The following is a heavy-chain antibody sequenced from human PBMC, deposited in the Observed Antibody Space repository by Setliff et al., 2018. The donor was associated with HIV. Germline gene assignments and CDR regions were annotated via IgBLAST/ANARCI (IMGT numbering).Heavy chain of an antibody. CDR3: MRDPSGYDASGYYPLRWYFDL. Sequence: ASVKVSCKASGYIFTSYAISWVRQAPGQGLEWMGWITTYKGNTNYAQKFQGRVTMTTDTSTRTVYMDLRSLRSDDTTVYYCMRDPSGYDASGYYPLRWYFDLWGRGTLVTVSS. V-gene: IGHV1-18*01. CDR1: GYIFTSYA. D-gene: IGHD3-22*01. J-gene: IGHJ2*01. CDR2: ITTYKGNT.